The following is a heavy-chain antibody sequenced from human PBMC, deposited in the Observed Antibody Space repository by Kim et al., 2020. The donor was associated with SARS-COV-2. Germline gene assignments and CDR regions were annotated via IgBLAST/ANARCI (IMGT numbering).Heavy chain of an antibody. D-gene: IGHD1-26*01. V-gene: IGHV4-59*01. J-gene: IGHJ4*02. CDR3: ATGEPFGPFYY. Sequence: THSNPTLKSRVTISVDTSKNQYSLKLSSVTAADTAVYYCATGEPFGPFYYWGQGTLITVSS. CDR2: T.